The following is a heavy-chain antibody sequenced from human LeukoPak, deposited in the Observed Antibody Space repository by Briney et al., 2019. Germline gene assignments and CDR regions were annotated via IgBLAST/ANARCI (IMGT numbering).Heavy chain of an antibody. CDR3: AREIKWELRNWFDP. CDR2: IYYTGST. V-gene: IGHV4-59*01. D-gene: IGHD1-26*01. J-gene: IGHJ5*02. Sequence: SETLSLTCTVSGDSISSNNWSWIRQPPGKGLEWIGYIYYTGSTNYNPSLKSRVTISVDTSKNQFSLKLSSVAAADTAVYYCAREIKWELRNWFDPWGQGTLVTVSS. CDR1: GDSISSNN.